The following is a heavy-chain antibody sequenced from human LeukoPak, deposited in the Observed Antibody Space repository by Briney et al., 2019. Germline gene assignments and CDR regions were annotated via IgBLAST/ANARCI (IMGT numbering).Heavy chain of an antibody. D-gene: IGHD2-15*01. V-gene: IGHV3-7*03. CDR1: GFTFGSYW. CDR2: IKQDGYEK. CDR3: ARDGYCTGGSCYADY. Sequence: PGGSLRLSCGASGFTFGSYWMSRVRQAPGKGLEWVASIKQDGYEKYYVDSVKGRFIISRDNAKNSLYVRMNSLRAEDTAIYYCARDGYCTGGSCYADYWGPGTLVTVSS. J-gene: IGHJ4*02.